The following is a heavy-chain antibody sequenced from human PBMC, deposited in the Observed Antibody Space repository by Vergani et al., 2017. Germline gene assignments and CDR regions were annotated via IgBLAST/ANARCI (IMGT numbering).Heavy chain of an antibody. D-gene: IGHD6-6*01. Sequence: QVQLQESGPGLVKPSETLSLTCTVSGGSISSYYWSWIRQPPGKGLVWIGYIYYSGSTNYNPSLKSRVTISVDTSKNQLSLKLSSVTAADTAVYYCAGGGGRIAARVFDYWGQGTLVTVSS. CDR1: GGSISSYY. CDR2: IYYSGST. J-gene: IGHJ4*02. V-gene: IGHV4-59*01. CDR3: AGGGGRIAARVFDY.